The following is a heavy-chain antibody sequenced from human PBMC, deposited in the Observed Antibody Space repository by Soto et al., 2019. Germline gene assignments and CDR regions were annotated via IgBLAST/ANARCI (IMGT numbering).Heavy chain of an antibody. V-gene: IGHV4-39*01. J-gene: IGHJ5*02. CDR1: GGSISSSSYY. D-gene: IGHD6-13*01. Sequence: SETLSLTCTVSGGSISSSSYYWGWIRQPPGKGLEWIGSIYYSGSTYYNPSLKSRVTISVDTSKNQFSLKLSSVTAADTAVYYCARHRSDSSSWLNWFHXWGQVTLVTVSX. CDR2: IYYSGST. CDR3: ARHRSDSSSWLNWFHX.